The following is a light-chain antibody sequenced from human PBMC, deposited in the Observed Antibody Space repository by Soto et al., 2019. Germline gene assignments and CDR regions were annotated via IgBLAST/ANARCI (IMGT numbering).Light chain of an antibody. CDR1: QSINNN. Sequence: EIVMTQSPATLSVSPGERATLSCRASQSINNNLAWYQQKRGQGPRLLIYGASSRATGTPARFSGSGSGTGFTFTISSLQSEDFAIYYCQQYNDWPLTFGGGTKVEIK. CDR3: QQYNDWPLT. CDR2: GAS. J-gene: IGKJ4*01. V-gene: IGKV3-15*01.